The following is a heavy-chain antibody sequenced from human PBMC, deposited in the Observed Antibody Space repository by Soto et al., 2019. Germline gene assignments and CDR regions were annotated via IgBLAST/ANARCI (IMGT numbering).Heavy chain of an antibody. J-gene: IGHJ4*02. V-gene: IGHV1-24*01. Sequence: GASVKVSCKVSGYTLTELSMHWVRQAPGKGLEWMGGLDPEDGETIYAQKFQGRVTMTEDTSTDTAYMELSSLRSEDTAVYYCATTKVATIGTGLDYWGQGTLVTVSS. CDR2: LDPEDGET. CDR3: ATTKVATIGTGLDY. CDR1: GYTLTELS. D-gene: IGHD5-12*01.